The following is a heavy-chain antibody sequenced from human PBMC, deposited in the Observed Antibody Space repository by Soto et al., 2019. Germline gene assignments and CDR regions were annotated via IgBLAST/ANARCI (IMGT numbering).Heavy chain of an antibody. Sequence: PGGSLRLSCAASGFTFSRYSMNWVRQAPGKGLEWVSYIGVGSSNLYYTDSVKGRFIISRDDAKSMLYLQLNNVRGDDTAVYYCARDNGVIVGTFPDRHLDYWGQGARVTVSS. V-gene: IGHV3-48*01. CDR2: IGVGSSNL. D-gene: IGHD2-21*01. CDR1: GFTFSRYS. CDR3: ARDNGVIVGTFPDRHLDY. J-gene: IGHJ4*02.